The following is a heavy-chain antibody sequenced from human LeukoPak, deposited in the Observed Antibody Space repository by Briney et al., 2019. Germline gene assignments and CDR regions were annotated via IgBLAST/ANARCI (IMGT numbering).Heavy chain of an antibody. CDR3: ARDSITIFGVVIPYFDY. D-gene: IGHD3-3*01. CDR2: IHYSGSA. CDR1: GGSFSGYY. J-gene: IGHJ4*02. Sequence: SETLSLTCALYGGSFSGYYWTWIRQPPGKGLEWIGEIHYSGSATYNPSLKSRVTISVDTSKNQFSLQMNSVTAADTAVYYCARDSITIFGVVIPYFDYWGQGTLVTVSS. V-gene: IGHV4-34*01.